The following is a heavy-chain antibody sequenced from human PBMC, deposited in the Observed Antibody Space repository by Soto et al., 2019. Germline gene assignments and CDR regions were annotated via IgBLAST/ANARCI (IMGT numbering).Heavy chain of an antibody. V-gene: IGHV1-69*13. Sequence: GASVKVSCKASGCTFSSYAISWVRQAPGQGLEWMGGIIPIFGTANYAQKFQGRVTITADESTSTAYMELSSLRSEDTAVYYCARDFTVAGIEYYFDYWGQGTLVTVSS. J-gene: IGHJ4*02. CDR1: GCTFSSYA. D-gene: IGHD6-19*01. CDR3: ARDFTVAGIEYYFDY. CDR2: IIPIFGTA.